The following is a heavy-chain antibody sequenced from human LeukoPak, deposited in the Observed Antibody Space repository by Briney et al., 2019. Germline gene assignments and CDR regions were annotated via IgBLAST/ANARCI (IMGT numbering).Heavy chain of an antibody. CDR2: INPDSGGT. V-gene: IGHV1-2*02. CDR1: GYTFTSYD. J-gene: IGHJ6*02. Sequence: ASVKVSCKASGYTFTSYDINRVRQATGQGLEWMGWINPDSGGTIYAQNFQGRVTMTRDTSISTAYMELSSLRSDDTAVYYCARDLGGGYYYYGMDVWGQGTTVTVSS. D-gene: IGHD3-10*01. CDR3: ARDLGGGYYYYGMDV.